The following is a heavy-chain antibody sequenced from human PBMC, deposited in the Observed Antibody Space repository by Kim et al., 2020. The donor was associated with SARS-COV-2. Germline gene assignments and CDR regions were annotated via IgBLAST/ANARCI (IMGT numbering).Heavy chain of an antibody. V-gene: IGHV3-64D*09. CDR3: VKGELTMIVVVTASIDY. D-gene: IGHD3-22*01. J-gene: IGHJ4*02. Sequence: GGSLRLSCSASGFTFSSYAMHWVRQAPGKGLEYVSAISSNGGSTYYADSVKGRFTISRDNSKNTLYLQMSSLRAEDTAVYYCVKGELTMIVVVTASIDYWGQGTLVTVSS. CDR2: ISSNGGST. CDR1: GFTFSSYA.